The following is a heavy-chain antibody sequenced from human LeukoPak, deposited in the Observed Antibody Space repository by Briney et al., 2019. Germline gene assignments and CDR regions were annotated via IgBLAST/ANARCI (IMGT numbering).Heavy chain of an antibody. CDR1: GFTFSSYA. J-gene: IGHJ4*02. CDR3: AKEARLRFLEWLLGDY. V-gene: IGHV3-23*01. Sequence: GGSLRLSCAASGFTFSSYAMSWVRQAPGKGLEWVSAISGSGGSTYYADSVKGRFTISRDNSKNTLYLQMNSLRAEDTAVYYCAKEARLRFLEWLLGDYWGQGTLVTVSS. CDR2: ISGSGGST. D-gene: IGHD3-3*01.